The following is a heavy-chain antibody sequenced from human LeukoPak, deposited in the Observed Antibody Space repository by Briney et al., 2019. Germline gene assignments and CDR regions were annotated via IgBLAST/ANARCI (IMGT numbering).Heavy chain of an antibody. Sequence: GESLKISCQASGYTFTGDWIGRGRQLPGKGLEGVGIFYPGDTDTKYNPPFQRQVTISADKSISTAYLQWGSLKASDTATYYCARPALYCSSTVCPPYMDVWGKGTTVTVSS. J-gene: IGHJ6*03. V-gene: IGHV5-51*01. CDR3: ARPALYCSSTVCPPYMDV. CDR2: FYPGDTDT. CDR1: GYTFTGDW. D-gene: IGHD2-2*01.